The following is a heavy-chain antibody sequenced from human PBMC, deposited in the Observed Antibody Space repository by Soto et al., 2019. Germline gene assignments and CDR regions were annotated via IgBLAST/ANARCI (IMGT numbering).Heavy chain of an antibody. V-gene: IGHV4-34*01. CDR2: IHHSGRI. D-gene: IGHD1-26*01. Sequence: SETLSLTCAVSGWSFSGYYWSWIRQPPGKGLEWIGEIHHSGRINSNTSLTSRVTMSVDTSKNQFSLKLTSVTAADTAVYFCARCLSGSYFGGRYFDYWGRGTLVTVSS. CDR1: GWSFSGYY. J-gene: IGHJ4*02. CDR3: ARCLSGSYFGGRYFDY.